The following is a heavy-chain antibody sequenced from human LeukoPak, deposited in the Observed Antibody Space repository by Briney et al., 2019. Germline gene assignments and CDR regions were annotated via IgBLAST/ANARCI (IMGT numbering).Heavy chain of an antibody. CDR2: IHTSGSA. V-gene: IGHV4-4*07. CDR3: ARDIVYLIDEDYG. CDR1: GGSISRHY. D-gene: IGHD4-17*01. J-gene: IGHJ4*02. Sequence: PSETLSLTCAVSGGSISRHYWSWIRQPAGKGLEWIGRIHTSGSADYSPSLQSRVTISVDMSKKEFSLKLTSVTAADTAVYYCARDIVYLIDEDYGWGQGILVTVSS.